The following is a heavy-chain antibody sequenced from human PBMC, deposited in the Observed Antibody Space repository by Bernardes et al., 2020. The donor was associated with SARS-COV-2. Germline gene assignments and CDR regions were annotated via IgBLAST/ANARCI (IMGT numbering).Heavy chain of an antibody. V-gene: IGHV4-39*01. CDR2: IFYDGST. CDR3: ARGKDMTTVTIDARALYGMDV. D-gene: IGHD4-4*01. CDR1: GDSVSSASYY. J-gene: IGHJ6*02. Sequence: SETLSLTCAVSGDSVSSASYYWGWIRQPPGKGLEWIGNIFYDGSTYYSPSLQSRVTISVEMSKNQFSLKLSSVTAADTAVYYCARGKDMTTVTIDARALYGMDVWGQGTTVTVSS.